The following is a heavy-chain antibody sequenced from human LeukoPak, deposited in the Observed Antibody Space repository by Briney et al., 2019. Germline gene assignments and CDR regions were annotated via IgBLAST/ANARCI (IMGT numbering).Heavy chain of an antibody. Sequence: GASVKVSCKASGYTFTSYDINWVRQATGQGLEWMGWMNPNSGNTGYAQKFQGRVTITRNTSISTAYMELSSLRSEDTAVYYCARGGNYYDSSGYYSQAIDVWGQGTLVTASS. CDR1: GYTFTSYD. J-gene: IGHJ4*02. D-gene: IGHD3-22*01. CDR2: MNPNSGNT. CDR3: ARGGNYYDSSGYYSQAIDV. V-gene: IGHV1-8*03.